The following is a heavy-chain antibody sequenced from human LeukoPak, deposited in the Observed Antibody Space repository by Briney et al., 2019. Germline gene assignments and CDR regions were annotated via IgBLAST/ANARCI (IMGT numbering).Heavy chain of an antibody. CDR3: ARKTVEVYYGALDP. V-gene: IGHV4-4*02. D-gene: IGHD3-3*01. J-gene: IGHJ5*02. CDR1: GCSISSSNW. Sequence: PSETLSLNCAVSGCSISSSNWWRWVRQPPGKGLEWIGEIYHSGSTNYNPSLKSRVTISVDKSKNQFSLKLSSVTAADTAVYYCARKTVEVYYGALDPWGQGALVTVSS. CDR2: IYHSGST.